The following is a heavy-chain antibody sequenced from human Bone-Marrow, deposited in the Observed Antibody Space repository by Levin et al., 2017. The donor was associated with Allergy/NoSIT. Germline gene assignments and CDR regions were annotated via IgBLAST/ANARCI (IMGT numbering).Heavy chain of an antibody. J-gene: IGHJ4*02. CDR1: GFTFSSYA. V-gene: IGHV3-30*04. D-gene: IGHD6-13*01. CDR3: AREGEVAAAAPYYFDY. Sequence: PGGSLRLSCAASGFTFSSYAMHWVRQAPGKGLEWVAVISYDGSNKYYADSVKGRFTISRDNSKNTLYLQMNSLRAEDTAVYYCAREGEVAAAAPYYFDYWGQGTLVTVSS. CDR2: ISYDGSNK.